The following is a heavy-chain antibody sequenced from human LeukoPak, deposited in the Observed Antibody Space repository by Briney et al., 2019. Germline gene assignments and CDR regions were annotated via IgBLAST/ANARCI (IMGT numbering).Heavy chain of an antibody. CDR2: IHYTGST. J-gene: IGHJ5*02. V-gene: IGHV4-59*01. CDR3: ARGNYFGSGSLYNWFDP. D-gene: IGHD3-10*01. Sequence: SETLSLTCTVSGGSISSYYWSWIRQPPGKGLEWIGYIHYTGSTNYNPSLKSRVTTSVDTAKNQFSLKLSSVTAADTAVYYCARGNYFGSGSLYNWFDPWGQGTLVTVSS. CDR1: GGSISSYY.